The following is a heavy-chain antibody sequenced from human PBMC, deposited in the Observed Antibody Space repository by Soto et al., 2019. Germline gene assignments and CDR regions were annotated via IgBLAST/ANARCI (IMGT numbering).Heavy chain of an antibody. CDR1: GFTFSSYA. Sequence: QVQLVESGGGVVQPGRSLRLSCAASGFTFSSYAMHWVRQAPGKGLEWVAVISYDGSNKYYADSVKGRFTISRDNSKNTLYLQMNSLRAEDTAVYYCARDYEQLADYYYGMDVWGRGTTVTVSS. V-gene: IGHV3-30-3*01. CDR3: ARDYEQLADYYYGMDV. J-gene: IGHJ6*02. D-gene: IGHD6-6*01. CDR2: ISYDGSNK.